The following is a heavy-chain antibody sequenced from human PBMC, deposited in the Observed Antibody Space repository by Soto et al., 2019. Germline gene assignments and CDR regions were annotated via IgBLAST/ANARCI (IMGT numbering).Heavy chain of an antibody. J-gene: IGHJ4*02. Sequence: GESLNSSCKVSGYSFTIYWIGWVRQMPGKGLEWMGIIYPGDSDTRYSPSFQGQVTISADKSISTAYLQWSSLKASDTAVYCCARGEHVIASNPSNYYFDYWGQGTLVTVSS. CDR1: GYSFTIYW. D-gene: IGHD1-1*01. CDR3: ARGEHVIASNPSNYYFDY. CDR2: IYPGDSDT. V-gene: IGHV5-51*01.